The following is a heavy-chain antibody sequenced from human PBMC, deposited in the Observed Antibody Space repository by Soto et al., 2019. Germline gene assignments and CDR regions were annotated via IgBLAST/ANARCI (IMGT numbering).Heavy chain of an antibody. J-gene: IGHJ4*02. V-gene: IGHV3-30-3*01. CDR2: ISYDGTNR. CDR1: GLTFSNYA. CDR3: ARESSSTVTTGGGGSARDY. Sequence: QPGGSLRLSCAASGLTFSNYAMHWVRQAPGKGLEWVAFISYDGTNRCYPDSVKGRFTISRDNSKNTLYLQINSLKTEDTAVYYCARESSSTVTTGGGGSARDYWGQGTLVTVSS. D-gene: IGHD4-17*01.